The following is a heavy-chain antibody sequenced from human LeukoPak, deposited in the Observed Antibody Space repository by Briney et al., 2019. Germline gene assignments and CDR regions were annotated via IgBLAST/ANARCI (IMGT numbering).Heavy chain of an antibody. V-gene: IGHV3-11*03. J-gene: IGHJ4*02. CDR1: GFTFSDYY. Sequence: GGSLRLSCAASGFTFSDYYMSWIRQAPGKGLEWVSYISSSSSYTNYADSVKGRFTISRDNAKNSLYLQMNSLRAEDTAVYYCASINRLAWYYWGQGTLVTVSS. CDR2: ISSSSSYT. CDR3: ASINRLAWYY. D-gene: IGHD5-24*01.